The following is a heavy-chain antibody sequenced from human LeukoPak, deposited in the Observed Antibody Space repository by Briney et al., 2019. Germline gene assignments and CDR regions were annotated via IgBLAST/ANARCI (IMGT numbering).Heavy chain of an antibody. V-gene: IGHV3-30*03. CDR1: GFTFSNYG. CDR2: VSSDGSID. D-gene: IGHD1-7*01. Sequence: GGSLRLSCAASGFTFSNYGMHWVRQAPGKGLEWVAVVSSDGSIDYYADSLRGRFTVSRDNSKNTMFLQFNTLRPDDTAVYYCAREGMGTTFSAWFEPWAREPWSPSPQ. J-gene: IGHJ5*02. CDR3: AREGMGTTFSAWFEP.